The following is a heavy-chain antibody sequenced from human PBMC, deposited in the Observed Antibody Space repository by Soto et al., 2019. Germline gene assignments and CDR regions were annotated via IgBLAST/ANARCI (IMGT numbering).Heavy chain of an antibody. V-gene: IGHV3-7*01. Sequence: PGGSLRLSCAASGFTVSSYWMSWVRQAPRKGLEWVANIKEDGSEKYYVDSVKGRFTISRDNAKNSLYLQMNSLRAEDTAVYYCARDKYLDYWGQGTLVTVSS. CDR2: IKEDGSEK. J-gene: IGHJ4*02. CDR1: GFTVSSYW. CDR3: ARDKYLDY.